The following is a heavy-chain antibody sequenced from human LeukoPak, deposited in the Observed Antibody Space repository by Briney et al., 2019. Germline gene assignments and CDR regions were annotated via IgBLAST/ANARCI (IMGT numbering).Heavy chain of an antibody. CDR3: ARDSPNEAILWWSIDY. V-gene: IGHV3-48*01. CDR1: GFTFSTYS. D-gene: IGHD2-21*01. J-gene: IGHJ4*02. CDR2: ISSSTTI. Sequence: GGSLRLSCAASGFTFSTYSMNWVRQAPGKGPEWVSYISSSTTIYYADSVKGRFTISRDNAKNSLFLQMSSLRAEDTAVYYCARDSPNEAILWWSIDYWGQGTLVTVSS.